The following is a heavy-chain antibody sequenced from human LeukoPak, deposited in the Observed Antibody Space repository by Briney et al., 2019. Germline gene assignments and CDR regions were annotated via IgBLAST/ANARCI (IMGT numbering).Heavy chain of an antibody. V-gene: IGHV4-59*01. J-gene: IGHJ3*02. CDR2: IYYSGST. CDR3: ARGGADSSGSDAFDI. D-gene: IGHD3-22*01. CDR1: GGSISSYY. Sequence: PSETLSLTCTVSGGSISSYYWSWIRQPPGKGLEWIGYIYYSGSTNYNPSLKGRVTISVDTSKNQFSLKLSSVTAADTAVYYCARGGADSSGSDAFDIWGQGTMVTVSS.